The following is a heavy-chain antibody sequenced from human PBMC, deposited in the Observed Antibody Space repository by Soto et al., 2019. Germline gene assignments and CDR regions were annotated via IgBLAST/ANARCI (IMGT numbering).Heavy chain of an antibody. J-gene: IGHJ4*02. CDR3: ARSSTRYVGAGSYY. Sequence: ASVKVSCKASGYTFTSYAMHWVRQAPGQRLEWMGWINAGNGNTKYSKKFQGRVTITRDTSASTAYMELSSLRSEDTAVYYCARSSTRYVGAGSYYWGQGTLVTFSS. CDR1: GYTFTSYA. V-gene: IGHV1-3*01. D-gene: IGHD3-10*01. CDR2: INAGNGNT.